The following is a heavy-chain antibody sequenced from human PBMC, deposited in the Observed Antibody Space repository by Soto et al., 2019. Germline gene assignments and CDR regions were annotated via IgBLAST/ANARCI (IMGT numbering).Heavy chain of an antibody. CDR2: FLYSRNT. J-gene: IGHJ6*02. CDR3: AGAGHGDLYGLDV. CDR1: GGSISSSNYY. V-gene: IGHV4-39*01. Sequence: QLQLQESGPRLVKLSETLSLTCTVSGGSISSSNYYWAWIRQPPGKGLEWIGSFLYSRNTYYNPSLKSRVTISVDASKNQFSLKMTSVTAADTALYYCAGAGHGDLYGLDVWGQGTTVTVSS. D-gene: IGHD4-17*01.